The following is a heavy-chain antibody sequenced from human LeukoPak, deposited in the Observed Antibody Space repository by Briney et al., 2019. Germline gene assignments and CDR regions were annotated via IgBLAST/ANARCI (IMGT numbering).Heavy chain of an antibody. V-gene: IGHV3-23*01. D-gene: IGHD3-22*01. CDR2: ISGSGGST. CDR1: GFTFSSYA. J-gene: IGHJ4*02. CDR3: AKGLIREQIVVVIPPFDY. Sequence: GGSLRLSCAASGFTFSSYAMSWVRQAPGKGLEWVSAISGSGGSTYYADSVKGWFTNSRDNSKNTLYLQMNSLRAEDTAVYYCAKGLIREQIVVVIPPFDYWGQGTLVTVSS.